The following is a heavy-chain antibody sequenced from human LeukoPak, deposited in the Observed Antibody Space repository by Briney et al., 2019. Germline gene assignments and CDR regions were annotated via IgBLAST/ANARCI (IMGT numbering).Heavy chain of an antibody. Sequence: SETLSLTCTVSGGSISSYYWSWIRQPAGMGLEWIGRIYTSGSTNYNPSLKSRVTMSVDTSKNQFSLKLSSVTAADTAVYYCARDYLIGYCSGGSCSPNYYYGMDVWGQGTTVTVSS. J-gene: IGHJ6*02. CDR1: GGSISSYY. V-gene: IGHV4-4*07. CDR2: IYTSGST. D-gene: IGHD2-15*01. CDR3: ARDYLIGYCSGGSCSPNYYYGMDV.